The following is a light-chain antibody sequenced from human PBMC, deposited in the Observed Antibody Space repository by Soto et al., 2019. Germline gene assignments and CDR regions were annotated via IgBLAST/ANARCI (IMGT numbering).Light chain of an antibody. CDR3: QQSYSYPHS. V-gene: IGKV1-39*01. CDR1: QNINIY. J-gene: IGKJ2*01. Sequence: DIQMTQSPSSLSAYVGDRVTIACRASQNINIYLHWYQQRPGKAPKLLVTTAPTFQSGVPSRFSGSGSGADFTLTISGLQPEDSATYYCQQSYSYPHSFGQGTKVEI. CDR2: TAP.